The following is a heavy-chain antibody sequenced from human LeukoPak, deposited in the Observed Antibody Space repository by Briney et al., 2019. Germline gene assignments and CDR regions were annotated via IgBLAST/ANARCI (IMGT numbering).Heavy chain of an antibody. J-gene: IGHJ4*02. Sequence: GGSLRLSCAAYGFTFSRYAMSWVRQAPGKGLEWVSSLSASGGNTYYADFVKGRFTISRDNSKDTLDLQMNSLRAEDTAIHYCAKDRGSYGDYAVFDFWGQGTLVTVSS. D-gene: IGHD4-17*01. CDR3: AKDRGSYGDYAVFDF. V-gene: IGHV3-23*01. CDR1: GFTFSRYA. CDR2: LSASGGNT.